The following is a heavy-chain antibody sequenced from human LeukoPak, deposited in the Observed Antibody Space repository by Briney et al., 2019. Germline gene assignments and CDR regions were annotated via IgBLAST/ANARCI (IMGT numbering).Heavy chain of an antibody. CDR2: INHSGST. CDR3: ARRPNYVLRYFDWLHPLGMDV. J-gene: IGHJ6*02. V-gene: IGHV4-34*01. CDR1: GGSFSGYY. D-gene: IGHD3-9*01. Sequence: PSETLSLTCAVYGGSFSGYYWSWIRQPPGKGLEWIGEINHSGSTNYNPSLKSRATISVDTSKNQFSLKLSSVTAADTAVYYCARRPNYVLRYFDWLHPLGMDVWGQGTTVTVSS.